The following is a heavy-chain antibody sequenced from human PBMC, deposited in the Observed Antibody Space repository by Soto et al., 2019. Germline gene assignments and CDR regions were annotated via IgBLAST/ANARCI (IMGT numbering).Heavy chain of an antibody. Sequence: HLVQSGPEVKKPGASITVSCKTSGDTFTNFGLSWVRQAPGQGLEWMGWIATYNSNRNHAQKFQGRLTLTTDTSTSTAYMELKSLRYDDTAVYYCATVLRGVVNWFDPWGQGTLVTVSS. CDR3: ATVLRGVVNWFDP. CDR1: GDTFTNFG. CDR2: IATYNSNR. V-gene: IGHV1-18*01. D-gene: IGHD3-10*01. J-gene: IGHJ5*02.